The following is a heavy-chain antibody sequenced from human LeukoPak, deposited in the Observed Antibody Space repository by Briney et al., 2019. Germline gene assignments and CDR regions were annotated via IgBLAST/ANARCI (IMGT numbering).Heavy chain of an antibody. CDR1: GYSFDTYD. Sequence: ASVSLSCTASGYSFDTYDITWVRQAPGQGLEWLGWFSGYDLNTDYTARLPERVTMTKDPSTSTAYMELRSLRSDDTAVYYWATTMREPLSGRDYYPMHVWGKGTAVSVSS. D-gene: IGHD1-14*01. CDR2: FSGYDLNT. J-gene: IGHJ6*04. V-gene: IGHV1-18*04. CDR3: ATTMREPLSGRDYYPMHV.